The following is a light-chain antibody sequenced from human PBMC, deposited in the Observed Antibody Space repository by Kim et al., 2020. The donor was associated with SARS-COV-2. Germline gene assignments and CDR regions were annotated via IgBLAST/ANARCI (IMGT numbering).Light chain of an antibody. V-gene: IGLV10-54*01. CDR2: RND. J-gene: IGLJ3*02. CDR3: LAWDSSLSAWV. CDR1: SYNVGNEG. Sequence: QPATHTCCCNSYNVGNEGAVWLQQHQGRPPKVLSYRNDNRPSGISERFSSSRSGNTASLTITGLQSEDEADYYCLAWDSSLSAWVFGGGTQLTVL.